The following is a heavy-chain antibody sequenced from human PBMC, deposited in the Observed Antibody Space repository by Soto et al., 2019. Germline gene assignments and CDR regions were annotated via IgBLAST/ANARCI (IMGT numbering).Heavy chain of an antibody. CDR3: VSGYSYGYFDY. CDR1: GFTFSSYA. V-gene: IGHV3-53*01. CDR2: IYNGGST. J-gene: IGHJ4*02. D-gene: IGHD5-18*01. Sequence: GGSLRLSCAASGFTFSSYAMSWVRQAPGKGLEWVSVIYNGGSTYYADAVKGRFTISRDNSKNTLYLQMNSLRAEDTAVYYCVSGYSYGYFDYWGQGTLVTVSS.